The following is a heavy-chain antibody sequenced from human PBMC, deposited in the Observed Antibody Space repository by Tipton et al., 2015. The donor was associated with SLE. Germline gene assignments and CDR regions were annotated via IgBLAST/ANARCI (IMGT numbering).Heavy chain of an antibody. J-gene: IGHJ4*02. CDR2: INHSGST. Sequence: TLSLTCTVSGGSISSGDYYWSWIRQPPGKGLEWIGEINHSGSTNYNPSLKSRVTISVDTSKNQFSLKLSSVTAADTAVYYCASSYDFWSGYFDYWGQGTLVTVSS. V-gene: IGHV4-61*08. CDR1: GGSISSGDYY. D-gene: IGHD3-3*01. CDR3: ASSYDFWSGYFDY.